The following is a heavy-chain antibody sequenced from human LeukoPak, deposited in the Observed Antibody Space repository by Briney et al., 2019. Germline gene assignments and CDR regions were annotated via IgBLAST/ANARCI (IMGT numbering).Heavy chain of an antibody. CDR3: AKSIGGVVVVAADY. J-gene: IGHJ4*02. CDR2: ISGSGGTT. CDR1: GFTFSSYA. V-gene: IGHV3-23*01. D-gene: IGHD2-15*01. Sequence: GGSLRLSCAASGFTFSSYAMTWVRQAPGKGLEWVSVISGSGGTTYYADSVKGRFTLSRDNSKNTVFLQMNSLRAEDTAVYYCAKSIGGVVVVAADYWGQGTLVTVSS.